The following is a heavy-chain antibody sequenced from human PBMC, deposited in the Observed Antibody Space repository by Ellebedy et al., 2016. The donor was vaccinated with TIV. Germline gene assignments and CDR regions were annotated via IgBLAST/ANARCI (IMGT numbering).Heavy chain of an antibody. Sequence: MPSETLSLTCTVSGGSISSSSYYWGWIRQPPGKGLEWIWRIYYSGSTYYNPSLKSRVTISVDTSKNQFSLKLSSVTAADTAVYYCARDTVTRLYYYYGMDVWGQGTTVTVSS. CDR3: ARDTVTRLYYYYGMDV. J-gene: IGHJ6*02. CDR1: GGSISSSSYY. CDR2: IYYSGST. D-gene: IGHD4-17*01. V-gene: IGHV4-39*01.